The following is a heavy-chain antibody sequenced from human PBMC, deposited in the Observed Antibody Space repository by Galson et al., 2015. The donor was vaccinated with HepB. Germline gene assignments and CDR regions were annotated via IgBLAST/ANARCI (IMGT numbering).Heavy chain of an antibody. D-gene: IGHD3-22*01. J-gene: IGHJ6*03. CDR3: ARGLAYYYDSSGYYRTTYYYYYMDV. CDR1: GGSFSGYY. CDR2: INHSGST. V-gene: IGHV4-34*01. Sequence: LSLTCAVYGGSFSGYYWSWIRQPPGKGLEWIGEINHSGSTNYNPSLKSRVTISVDTSKNQFSLKLSSVTAADTAVYYCARGLAYYYDSSGYYRTTYYYYYMDVWGKGTTVTVSS.